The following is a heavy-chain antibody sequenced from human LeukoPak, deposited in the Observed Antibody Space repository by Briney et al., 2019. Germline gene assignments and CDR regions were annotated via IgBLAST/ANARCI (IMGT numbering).Heavy chain of an antibody. V-gene: IGHV1-18*01. Sequence: GASVKVSCKASGGTFSSYAISWVRQAPGQGLEWMGWISAYNGNTNYAQKLQGRVTMTTDTSTSTGYMELRSLRSDDTAVYYCARGRDGYNPTADYWGQGTLVTVSS. CDR3: ARGRDGYNPTADY. D-gene: IGHD5-24*01. CDR1: GGTFSSYA. J-gene: IGHJ4*02. CDR2: ISAYNGNT.